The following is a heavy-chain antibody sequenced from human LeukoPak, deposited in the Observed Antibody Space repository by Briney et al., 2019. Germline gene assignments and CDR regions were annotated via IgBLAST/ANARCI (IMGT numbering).Heavy chain of an antibody. CDR2: IYHSGST. Sequence: SETLSLTCTVSGGSISSSNWWSWGRQPPGKGLDWIGEIYHSGSTNYNPSLKSRVTISVDTSKNQFSLKLSSVTAADTAVYYCARAYCSSTSCRNNWFDPWGQGTLVTVSP. D-gene: IGHD2-2*01. V-gene: IGHV4-4*02. J-gene: IGHJ5*02. CDR1: GGSISSSNW. CDR3: ARAYCSSTSCRNNWFDP.